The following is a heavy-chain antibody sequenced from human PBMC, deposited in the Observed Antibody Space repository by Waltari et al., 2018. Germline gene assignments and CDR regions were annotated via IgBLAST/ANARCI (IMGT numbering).Heavy chain of an antibody. CDR3: ASCDRIAVAGTGAFDI. V-gene: IGHV1-69*02. D-gene: IGHD6-19*01. CDR1: GGTFSSYT. Sequence: QVQLVQSGAEVKKPGSSVKVSCKASGGTFSSYTISWVRPAPGQGLEWMGRIIPILGIANYAQKFQGRVTITADKSTSTAYMELSSLRSEDTAVYYCASCDRIAVAGTGAFDIWGQGTMVTVSS. J-gene: IGHJ3*02. CDR2: IIPILGIA.